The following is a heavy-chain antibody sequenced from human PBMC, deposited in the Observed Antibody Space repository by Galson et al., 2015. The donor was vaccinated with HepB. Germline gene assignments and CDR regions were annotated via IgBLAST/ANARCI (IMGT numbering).Heavy chain of an antibody. CDR1: GFSLSTSGMC. CDR2: SDWDGNE. Sequence: PALVKPTQTLTLTCTFFGFSLSTSGMCVSWIRQPPGKDLEWLAVSDWDGNEYYSTSLKTRPTISKDTSKNQVVLTMTNVDPVDTATYYCARTRREATAGIDYWGQGTLVTVSS. CDR3: ARTRREATAGIDY. D-gene: IGHD6-13*01. V-gene: IGHV2-70*01. J-gene: IGHJ4*02.